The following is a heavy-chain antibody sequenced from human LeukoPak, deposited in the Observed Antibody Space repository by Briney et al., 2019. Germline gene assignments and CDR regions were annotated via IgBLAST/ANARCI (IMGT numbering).Heavy chain of an antibody. CDR2: ISGSGGST. J-gene: IGHJ3*02. CDR1: GFTFSSYA. Sequence: PGGSLRLSCAASGFTFSSYAMSWVRQAPGKGLEWVSAISGSGGSTYYADSVKGRFTISRDNPKNTLYLQRNSLRAEDTAVYYCAKDVIAVAGTPDAFEIWGQGTMVTVSS. V-gene: IGHV3-23*01. CDR3: AKDVIAVAGTPDAFEI. D-gene: IGHD6-19*01.